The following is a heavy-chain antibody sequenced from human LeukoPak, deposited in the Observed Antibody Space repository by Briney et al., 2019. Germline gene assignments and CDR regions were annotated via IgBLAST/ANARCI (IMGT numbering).Heavy chain of an antibody. CDR2: IHYSGST. J-gene: IGHJ4*02. CDR1: SGSISGSY. D-gene: IGHD3-16*01. CDR3: AKFGGGNYYEAFFDF. V-gene: IGHV4-4*07. Sequence: SETLSLTCNVSSGSISGSYWSWIRQPAGKGLEWIGRIHYSGSTNYNPSLKSRVTISLDTSKNQFSLKLRSVTAADTAMYYCAKFGGGNYYEAFFDFWGQGALVTVSS.